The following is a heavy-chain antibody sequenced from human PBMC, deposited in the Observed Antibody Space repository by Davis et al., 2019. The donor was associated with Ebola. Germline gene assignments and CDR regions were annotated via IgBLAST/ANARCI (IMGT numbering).Heavy chain of an antibody. CDR2: IPYDGSNK. D-gene: IGHD3-10*01. J-gene: IGHJ6*02. V-gene: IGHV3-30*03. CDR1: GFTFSSYW. CDR3: ASGRYYYYGMDV. Sequence: GGSLRLSCAASGFTFSSYWMHWVRQAPGKGLEWVAVIPYDGSNKYYADSVKGRFTISRDNSKNTLYLQMNSLRAEDTAVYYCASGRYYYYGMDVWGQGTTVTVSS.